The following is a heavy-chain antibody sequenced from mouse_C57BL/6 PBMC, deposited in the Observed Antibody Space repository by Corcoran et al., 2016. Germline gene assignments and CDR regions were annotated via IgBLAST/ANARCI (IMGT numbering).Heavy chain of an antibody. CDR2: INTYSGVP. J-gene: IGHJ1*03. Sequence: QIQLVQSGPELRKPGETVKISCKASGYTFTTYGMSWVKQAPGKGLKWMGWINTYSGVPTYADDFKGRFAFSLETSASTAYLQINNLKNEDTATYVCASHYYGSSYWYCDVWGTGTTVTVSS. D-gene: IGHD1-1*01. CDR1: GYTFTTYG. CDR3: ASHYYGSSYWYCDV. V-gene: IGHV9-3*01.